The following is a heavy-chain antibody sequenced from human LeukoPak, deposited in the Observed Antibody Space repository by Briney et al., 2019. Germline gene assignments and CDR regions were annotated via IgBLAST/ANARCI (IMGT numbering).Heavy chain of an antibody. CDR3: AKDSYYYGSGSSTDDGIYYYYGMDV. J-gene: IGHJ6*04. D-gene: IGHD3-10*01. V-gene: IGHV3-30*18. CDR1: GFTFSSYG. CDR2: ISYDGSNK. Sequence: PGGSLRLSCAASGFTFSSYGMHWVRQAPGKGLEGGAVISYDGSNKYYADSVKGRFTISRDNSKNTLYLQMNSLRAEDTAVYYCAKDSYYYGSGSSTDDGIYYYYGMDVWGKGTTVTVSS.